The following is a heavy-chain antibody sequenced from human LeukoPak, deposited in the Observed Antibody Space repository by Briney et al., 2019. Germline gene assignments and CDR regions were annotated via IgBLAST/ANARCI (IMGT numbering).Heavy chain of an antibody. V-gene: IGHV3-23*01. D-gene: IGHD2-2*02. J-gene: IGHJ4*02. CDR1: GFSFSGYA. CDR3: AKGSRGYTNYYFDY. Sequence: GGSLRLSCASSGFSFSGYAMIWVRQAPGKGLELVSTISGSGVSTFYADSVRGRFITSKDIPSNIVYLQMNSLRAEDTAVYYCAKGSRGYTNYYFDYWGQGTLVTVSS. CDR2: ISGSGVST.